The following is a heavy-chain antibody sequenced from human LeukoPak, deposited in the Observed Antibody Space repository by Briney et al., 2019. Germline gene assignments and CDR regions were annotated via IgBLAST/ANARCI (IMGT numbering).Heavy chain of an antibody. Sequence: GGSLRLSCAASGFTFRNFDMSWVRQAPGEGLDWVSTVSGSDSNTFYADSVKGRFTISRDNSKYTLYLQMSTLRAEDTAVYYCATYNSGTFYQWGQGTLVTVSS. D-gene: IGHD1-26*01. J-gene: IGHJ4*02. CDR3: ATYNSGTFYQ. CDR1: GFTFRNFD. V-gene: IGHV3-23*01. CDR2: VSGSDSNT.